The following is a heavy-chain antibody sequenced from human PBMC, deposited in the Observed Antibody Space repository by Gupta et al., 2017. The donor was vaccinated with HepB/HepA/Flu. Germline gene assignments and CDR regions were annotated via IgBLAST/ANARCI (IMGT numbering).Heavy chain of an antibody. V-gene: IGHV1-2*04. CDR3: ARGGGIALEFDY. D-gene: IGHD6-13*01. Sequence: QVQLVQSGAEVTKPGASVKVSCKASGYSFTGQHIHWVRQAPGQGLEWMGWINPNSGGTNYAQKFQDWVTTSRDTSISTAYMELRSLKSDDTAIYYCARGGGIALEFDYWGQGTLVTVSS. CDR2: INPNSGGT. J-gene: IGHJ4*02. CDR1: GYSFTGQH.